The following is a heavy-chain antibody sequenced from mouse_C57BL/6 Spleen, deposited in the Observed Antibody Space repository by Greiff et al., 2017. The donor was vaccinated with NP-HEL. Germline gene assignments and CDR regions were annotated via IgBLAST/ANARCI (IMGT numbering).Heavy chain of an antibody. CDR1: GYSITSGYY. V-gene: IGHV3-6*01. Sequence: EVHLVESGPGLVKPSQSLSLTCSVTGYSITSGYYWNWIRQFPGNKLEWMGYISYDGSNNYNPSLKNRISITRDTSKNQFFLKLNSVTTEDTATYYCARTGSSFYWYFDVWGTGTTVTVSS. CDR3: ARTGSSFYWYFDV. J-gene: IGHJ1*03. CDR2: ISYDGSN. D-gene: IGHD1-1*01.